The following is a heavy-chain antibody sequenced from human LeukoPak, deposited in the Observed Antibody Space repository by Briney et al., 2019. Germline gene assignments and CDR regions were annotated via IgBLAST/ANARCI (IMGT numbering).Heavy chain of an antibody. V-gene: IGHV4-34*09. Sequence: IXXSGSTNYNPSLKSRVTISVDTSKNQFSLKLSSVTAADTAVYYCAREASYYDSSGYYTDAFDIWGQGTMVTVSS. CDR3: AREASYYDSSGYYTDAFDI. J-gene: IGHJ3*02. D-gene: IGHD3-22*01. CDR2: IXXSGST.